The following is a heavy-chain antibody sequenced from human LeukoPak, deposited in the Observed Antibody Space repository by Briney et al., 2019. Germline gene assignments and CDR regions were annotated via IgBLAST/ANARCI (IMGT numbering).Heavy chain of an antibody. V-gene: IGHV3-23*01. CDR2: ISGSGGST. Sequence: PGGSLRLSCAASGFTFSSYAMSWARQAPGKGLEWVSTISGSGGSTYYADSVKGRFTISRDNSKNTLYLQMNSLRAEDTAVYYCAKVVGATTRGYFDYWGQGTLVTVSS. J-gene: IGHJ4*02. D-gene: IGHD1-26*01. CDR1: GFTFSSYA. CDR3: AKVVGATTRGYFDY.